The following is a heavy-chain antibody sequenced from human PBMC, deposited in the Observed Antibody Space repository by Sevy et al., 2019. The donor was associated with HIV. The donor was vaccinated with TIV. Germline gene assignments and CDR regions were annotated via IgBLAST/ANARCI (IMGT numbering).Heavy chain of an antibody. V-gene: IGHV4-61*02. CDR3: ARDGEVGATKEGTRFYYYMDV. J-gene: IGHJ6*03. Sequence: SETLSLTCTVSGGSISSGSNYWSWIRQPAGKGLEWIGRIYTSGSTNYNPSLKSRVTMSVDTSKNQFSLKLSSVTAADTAVYYCARDGEVGATKEGTRFYYYMDVWGKGTSVTVSS. CDR2: IYTSGST. CDR1: GGSISSGSNY. D-gene: IGHD1-26*01.